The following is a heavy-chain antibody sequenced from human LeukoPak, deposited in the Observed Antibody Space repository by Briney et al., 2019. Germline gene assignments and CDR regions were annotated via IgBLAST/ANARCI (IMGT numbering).Heavy chain of an antibody. CDR1: GFTLSHAW. Sequence: GGSLRLSCAASGFTLSHAWMNWVRQAPGKGLEWVGRIKSKNDGGTIDYAAPVKGRFTISRDDSESTLHLQMNSLKTEDTAIYYCTTCGCEGCGAFYMWGQGTMVTVSS. CDR2: IKSKNDGGTI. CDR3: TTCGCEGCGAFYM. D-gene: IGHD5-12*01. V-gene: IGHV3-15*01. J-gene: IGHJ3*02.